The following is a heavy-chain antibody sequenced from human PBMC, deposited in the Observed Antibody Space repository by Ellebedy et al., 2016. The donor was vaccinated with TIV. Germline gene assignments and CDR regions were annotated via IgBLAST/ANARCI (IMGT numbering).Heavy chain of an antibody. V-gene: IGHV3-7*01. J-gene: IGHJ5*02. CDR3: ARRGSYGDYAVQINSWFDR. CDR2: ISQEGDEV. D-gene: IGHD4-17*01. Sequence: PGGSLRLSCAASGFSFRSYWMTWVRQAPGKGLEWVAKISQEGDEVLCVASVKGRFTISRDNANKSLFLQMNSLRGEDTAVYYCARRGSYGDYAVQINSWFDRWGRGTLVTVSS. CDR1: GFSFRSYW.